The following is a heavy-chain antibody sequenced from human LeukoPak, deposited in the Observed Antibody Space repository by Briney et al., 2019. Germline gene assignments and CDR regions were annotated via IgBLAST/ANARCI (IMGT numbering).Heavy chain of an antibody. CDR2: INPSGGST. CDR1: GYIFTSYY. V-gene: IGHV1-46*01. CDR3: AWALPHVRSGYYYYYMDV. J-gene: IGHJ6*03. Sequence: GASVKVSCKASGYIFTSYYIHWVRQAPGQGLEWMGIINPSGGSTGYAQKFQGRVTMTRDTSTSTVYMELNSLRSDDTAVYHCAWALPHVRSGYYYYYMDVWGKGTAVTISS. D-gene: IGHD6-25*01.